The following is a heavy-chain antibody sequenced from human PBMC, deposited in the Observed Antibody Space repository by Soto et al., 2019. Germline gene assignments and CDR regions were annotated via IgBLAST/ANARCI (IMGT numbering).Heavy chain of an antibody. CDR3: ARREDSSGWHPGSYFDY. J-gene: IGHJ4*02. CDR2: IYHSGSI. Sequence: QVLLQESGPGLVKPSGTLSLSCAVSGASISSSYWWTWVRQPPGKGLEWIGEIYHSGSINYNPSLTSRVTMSVDKSRNQFSLKLSSVTAADTAVYFCARREDSSGWHPGSYFDYWGQGTLVTVSS. V-gene: IGHV4-4*02. CDR1: GASISSSYW. D-gene: IGHD6-19*01.